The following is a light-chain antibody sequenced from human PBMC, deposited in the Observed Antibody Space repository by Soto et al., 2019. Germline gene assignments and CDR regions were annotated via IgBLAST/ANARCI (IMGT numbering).Light chain of an antibody. Sequence: EIVMTQSPAILSVSPGERATLSCRASQSVSSNLAWYQQKPGQAPRLRIYGASTRATGIPARFSGSGSGTEFTLTISSLQSQDFAVYYCQQYNNWPLTFGGGTKVEIK. CDR3: QQYNNWPLT. CDR1: QSVSSN. CDR2: GAS. J-gene: IGKJ4*01. V-gene: IGKV3-15*01.